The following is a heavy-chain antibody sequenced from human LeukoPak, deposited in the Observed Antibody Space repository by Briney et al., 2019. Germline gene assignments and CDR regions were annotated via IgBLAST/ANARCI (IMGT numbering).Heavy chain of an antibody. CDR1: GYTFTGYY. V-gene: IGHV1-2*02. CDR3: ARHRIAVAGISYFQH. Sequence: ASVKVSCKASGYTFTGYYMHWVRQAPGQGLEWMGWINPNSGGTNYAQKFQGRVTMTRDTSISTAYMELSRLRSDDTAVYYCARHRIAVAGISYFQHWGQGTLVTVSS. CDR2: INPNSGGT. J-gene: IGHJ1*01. D-gene: IGHD6-19*01.